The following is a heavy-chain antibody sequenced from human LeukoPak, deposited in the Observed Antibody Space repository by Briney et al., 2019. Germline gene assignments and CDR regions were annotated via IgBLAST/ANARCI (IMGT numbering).Heavy chain of an antibody. CDR2: IIPIFGTA. CDR3: ASSWGVRAAIRLRRTHYYYYYIDV. Sequence: GASVTVSFKASGGTFSSYAISWVRQPPGQGLEWMGGIIPIFGTANYAQKFQGRVTITTDESPSTAYMELSSLRSEDTAVYYCASSWGVRAAIRLRRTHYYYYYIDVWLKATTVSV. J-gene: IGHJ6*03. CDR1: GGTFSSYA. D-gene: IGHD2-2*02. V-gene: IGHV1-69*05.